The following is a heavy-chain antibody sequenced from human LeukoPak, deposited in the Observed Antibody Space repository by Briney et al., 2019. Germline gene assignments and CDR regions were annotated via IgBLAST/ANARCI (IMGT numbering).Heavy chain of an antibody. V-gene: IGHV1-2*02. Sequence: ASVKVSCKASGYTFTGYYMHWVRQAPGQGLEWMGWINPNSGGTNYAQKFQGRVTMTRGTSISTAYMELSRLRSDDTAVYYCARRALAQQLVLYNWFDPWGQGTLVTVSS. D-gene: IGHD6-13*01. CDR3: ARRALAQQLVLYNWFDP. CDR2: INPNSGGT. CDR1: GYTFTGYY. J-gene: IGHJ5*02.